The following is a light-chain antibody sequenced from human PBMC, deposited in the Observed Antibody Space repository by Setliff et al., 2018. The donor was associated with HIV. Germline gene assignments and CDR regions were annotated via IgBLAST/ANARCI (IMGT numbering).Light chain of an antibody. CDR3: SSYTSSSPLYV. CDR2: EVS. J-gene: IGLJ1*01. Sequence: QSALAQPASVSGSPGQSTTISCTGTSSDVGGYNYVSWYQQHPGKAPKLMIYEVSNRPSGVSDRFSGSKSGNTASLTISGLQTEDEADYLCSSYTSSSPLYVFGTGTRSPS. V-gene: IGLV2-14*01. CDR1: SSDVGGYNY.